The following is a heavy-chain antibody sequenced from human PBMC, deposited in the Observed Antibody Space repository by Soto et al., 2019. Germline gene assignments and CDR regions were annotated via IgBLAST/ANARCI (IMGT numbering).Heavy chain of an antibody. V-gene: IGHV4-30-4*01. CDR2: IYNSGGS. CDR3: VGTGTTDDY. D-gene: IGHD4-17*01. J-gene: IGHJ4*02. Sequence: QVQLQESGPGLVKPSQTLSLTCSVSGASVRSGDYYWSSIRQAPGKGLEWIGYIYNSGGSYYNPSLKGRLTISLDTSKNQFSLKLNSVTAADTAIYYCVGTGTTDDYWGRGTLVTVSS. CDR1: GASVRSGDYY.